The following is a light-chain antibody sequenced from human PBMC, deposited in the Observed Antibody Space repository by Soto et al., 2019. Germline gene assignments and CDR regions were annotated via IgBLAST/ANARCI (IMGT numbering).Light chain of an antibody. Sequence: QSALTQPASVSGSSGQSITISCTGTSSDVGGYNFVSWYQQYPGKAPKLMIYDVSNRPSGVSNRFSGSKSGNTASLTISGLQAEDEADYYCSSYSSSGTPEVFGTGTKVTVL. CDR2: DVS. CDR1: SSDVGGYNF. J-gene: IGLJ1*01. CDR3: SSYSSSGTPEV. V-gene: IGLV2-14*01.